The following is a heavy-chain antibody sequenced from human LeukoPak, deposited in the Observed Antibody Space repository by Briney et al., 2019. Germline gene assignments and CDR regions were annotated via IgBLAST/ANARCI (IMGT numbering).Heavy chain of an antibody. CDR1: GFTLSSYG. D-gene: IGHD1-26*01. CDR2: IWYDGSNK. Sequence: PGGSLRLSCAASGFTLSSYGMHWVRQAPGKELEWVAVIWYDGSNKYYADSVKGRFTISRDNSKNTLYLQMNSLRAEDTAVYYCANGTSGECELLSIWGQGTLVTVSS. V-gene: IGHV3-33*06. CDR3: ANGTSGECELLSI. J-gene: IGHJ1*01.